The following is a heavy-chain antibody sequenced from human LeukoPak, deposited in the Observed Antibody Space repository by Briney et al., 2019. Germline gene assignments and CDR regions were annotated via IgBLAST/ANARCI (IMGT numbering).Heavy chain of an antibody. CDR3: AREYSYGRGDEREFDY. J-gene: IGHJ4*02. Sequence: GSLRLSCAASGFTFSTYGMHWVRQAPGKGLEWVAVISYDGSDKYYADSVKGRFTISRDNSKNTLYLQMNSLGAEDTAVYYCAREYSYGRGDEREFDYWGQGTLVTVSS. V-gene: IGHV3-30*03. CDR1: GFTFSTYG. CDR2: ISYDGSDK. D-gene: IGHD5-18*01.